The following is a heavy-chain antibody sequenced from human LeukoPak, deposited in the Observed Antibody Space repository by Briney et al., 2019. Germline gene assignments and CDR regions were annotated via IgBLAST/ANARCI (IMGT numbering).Heavy chain of an antibody. CDR1: GFTFSSYE. Sequence: GGSLRLSCAASGFTFSSYEMNWVRQAPGKWLEWVSYISSSGSTIYYADSVKGRFTISRDNAKNSLYLQMNSLRAEDTAVYYCARNYRGLGSVLPPDYWGQGTLVTVSS. J-gene: IGHJ4*02. V-gene: IGHV3-48*03. CDR2: ISSSGSTI. CDR3: ARNYRGLGSVLPPDY. D-gene: IGHD3/OR15-3a*01.